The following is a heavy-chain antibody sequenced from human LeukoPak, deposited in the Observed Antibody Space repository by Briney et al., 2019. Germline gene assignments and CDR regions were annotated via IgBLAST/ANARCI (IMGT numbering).Heavy chain of an antibody. CDR2: ISGSGGST. J-gene: IGHJ4*02. CDR1: GFTFSSYA. D-gene: IGHD6-13*01. Sequence: PGGSLRLSCAASGFTFSSYAMSWVRQAPGKGLEWVSAISGSGGSTYHADSVKGRFTISRDNSKNTLYLQMNSLRAEDTAVYYCAKAYSSSYLYFDYWGQGTLVTVSS. V-gene: IGHV3-23*01. CDR3: AKAYSSSYLYFDY.